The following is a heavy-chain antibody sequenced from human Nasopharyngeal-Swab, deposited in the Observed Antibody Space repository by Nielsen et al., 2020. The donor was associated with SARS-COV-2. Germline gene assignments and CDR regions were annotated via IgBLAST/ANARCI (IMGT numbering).Heavy chain of an antibody. D-gene: IGHD6-19*01. Sequence: SVKVSCQASGYLLSDYAMFRVGPAPGQRPGFMGGINAGKGNTIYSQRFQGRVRISRDTSANTVYMELNRLRSEDTAVYYCARVPAVAASRIDYWGQGTLVTVSS. J-gene: IGHJ4*02. CDR1: GYLLSDYA. CDR2: INAGKGNT. CDR3: ARVPAVAASRIDY. V-gene: IGHV1-3*01.